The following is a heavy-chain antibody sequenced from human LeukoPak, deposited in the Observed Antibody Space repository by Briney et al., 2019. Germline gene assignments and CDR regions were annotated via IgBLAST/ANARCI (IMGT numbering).Heavy chain of an antibody. CDR3: ARTPWSNFWYFDL. CDR1: GGSLSGYY. J-gene: IGHJ2*01. V-gene: IGHV4-4*07. CDR2: IYTRGST. Sequence: SGTLSLTCTVSGGSLSGYYWSWLRQPAGKGLEWVGHIYTRGSTRYNPSLKSRVTMSADTSKTQFSLNPSSVTAADTAVYFCARTPWSNFWYFDLWGRGTLVSVSS. D-gene: IGHD2-8*02.